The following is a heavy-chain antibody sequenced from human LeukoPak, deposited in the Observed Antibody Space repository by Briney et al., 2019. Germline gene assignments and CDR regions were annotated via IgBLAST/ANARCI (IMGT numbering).Heavy chain of an antibody. Sequence: GGSLRLSCAASGFTFSSYSMNWVRQAPGKGLEWVSSISSSSGYIYYADSVKGRFTISRDNAKNSLYLQMNSLRVEDTAVYYCARDMSSGWYSNFDYWGQGTLVTVSS. CDR1: GFTFSSYS. J-gene: IGHJ4*02. D-gene: IGHD6-19*01. CDR3: ARDMSSGWYSNFDY. CDR2: ISSSSGYI. V-gene: IGHV3-21*01.